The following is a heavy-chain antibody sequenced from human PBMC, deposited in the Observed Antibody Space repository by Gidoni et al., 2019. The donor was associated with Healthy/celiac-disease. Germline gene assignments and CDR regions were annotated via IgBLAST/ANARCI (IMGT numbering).Heavy chain of an antibody. CDR3: ARELLDDYSNYYYYYGMDV. D-gene: IGHD4-4*01. CDR2: IYSGGST. CDR1: GFTVSSHY. J-gene: IGHJ6*02. V-gene: IGHV3-53*01. Sequence: EVQLVESGGGLIQPGGSLRLSCAASGFTVSSHYMSWVRQAPGKGLEWVSVIYSGGSTYYADSVKGRFTISRDNSKNTLYLQMNSLRAEDTAVYYCARELLDDYSNYYYYYGMDVWGQGTTVTVSS.